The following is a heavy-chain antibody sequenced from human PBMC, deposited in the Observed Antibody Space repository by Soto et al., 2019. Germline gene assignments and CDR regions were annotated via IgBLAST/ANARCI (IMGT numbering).Heavy chain of an antibody. CDR2: ISGSGDNT. CDR3: AKGLYGDYRFDC. J-gene: IGHJ4*02. CDR1: GFTFSNYA. D-gene: IGHD4-17*01. Sequence: EMQMLESGGGLVQPGGSLRLSCAASGFTFSNYAMNWVRQAPGKGLEWVSGISGSGDNTYYADSVKGRFTISRDNSKNSLYLQRNSLRAEDTAVYYCAKGLYGDYRFDCWGQGTLVTVSS. V-gene: IGHV3-23*01.